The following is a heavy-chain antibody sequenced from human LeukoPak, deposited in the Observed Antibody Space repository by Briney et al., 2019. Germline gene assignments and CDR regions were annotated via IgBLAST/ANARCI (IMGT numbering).Heavy chain of an antibody. J-gene: IGHJ4*02. CDR1: GGSFSGYY. CDR3: ARGSNRGFDY. Sequence: PSETLSLTCAVYGGSFSGYYWSWIRQPPGKGLEWIGEINHSGSTNYNPSLKSRVTISVDTSKNQFSLKLSSVTAADTAVYYCARGSNRGFDYWGQGTLVTVSS. CDR2: INHSGST. V-gene: IGHV4-34*01. D-gene: IGHD2/OR15-2a*01.